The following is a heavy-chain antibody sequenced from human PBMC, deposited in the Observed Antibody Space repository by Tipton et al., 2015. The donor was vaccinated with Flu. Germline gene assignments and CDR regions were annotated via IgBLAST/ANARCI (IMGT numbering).Heavy chain of an antibody. Sequence: TLSLTCTVSGGSMNNYYWCWIRQPPGKGLEWIAYIYYSGSTNYNPSLKSRVTISVDMSKNQFSLKLSSVTAADTAVYYCARVDLSGSYTADYWGQGTLVTVSS. V-gene: IGHV4-59*08. CDR1: GGSMNNYY. D-gene: IGHD1-26*01. CDR2: IYYSGST. J-gene: IGHJ4*02. CDR3: ARVDLSGSYTADY.